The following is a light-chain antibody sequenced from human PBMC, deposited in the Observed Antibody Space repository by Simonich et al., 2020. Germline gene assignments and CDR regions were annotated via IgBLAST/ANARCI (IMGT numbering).Light chain of an antibody. CDR3: YSAADNVGV. V-gene: IGLV3-27*01. CDR2: KDS. CDR1: VLAKKY. Sequence: SYELTQPSSVSVSPGQTARITCTGDVLAKKYARWFQQKPGQAPGLVMYKDSERPSGIPERFSGSSSGTTVTLTISGAQVEDEADYYCYSAADNVGVFGGGTKLTVL. J-gene: IGLJ3*02.